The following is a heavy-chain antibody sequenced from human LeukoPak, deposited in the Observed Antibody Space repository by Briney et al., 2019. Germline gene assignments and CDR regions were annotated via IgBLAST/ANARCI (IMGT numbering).Heavy chain of an antibody. Sequence: GGSLRLSCAASGFTFSSYAMHWVRQAPGKGLEWVAVISYDGSNKYYADSVKGRFTISRDNSKNTLYLQMNSLRAEDTAVYYCAKGGRELLGFGFDYWGQGTLVTVSS. J-gene: IGHJ4*02. V-gene: IGHV3-30-3*01. CDR3: AKGGRELLGFGFDY. CDR1: GFTFSSYA. D-gene: IGHD1-26*01. CDR2: ISYDGSNK.